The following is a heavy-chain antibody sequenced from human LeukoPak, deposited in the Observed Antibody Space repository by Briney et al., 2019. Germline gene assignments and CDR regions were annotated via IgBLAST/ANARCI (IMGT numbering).Heavy chain of an antibody. CDR2: TYPGDSDT. V-gene: IGHV5-51*01. CDR3: ARPQYYYDSSGYSYYFDY. Sequence: RRGESLKISCKGSGYSFTSYWIGWVRQMPAKGLEWMGITYPGDSDTRYSPSFQGQVTISADKSISTAYLQWSSLKASDTAMYYCARPQYYYDSSGYSYYFDYWGQGPLVTVS. D-gene: IGHD3-22*01. J-gene: IGHJ4*02. CDR1: GYSFTSYW.